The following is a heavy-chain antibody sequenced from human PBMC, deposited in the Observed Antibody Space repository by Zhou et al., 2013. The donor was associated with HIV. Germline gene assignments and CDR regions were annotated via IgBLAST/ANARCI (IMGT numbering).Heavy chain of an antibody. J-gene: IGHJ6*01. D-gene: IGHD3-3*01. Sequence: QVQMVQSGAEVKKPGSSVKVSCKASGGSFRNYDISWVRQGPGQGLEWMGGIIPIFGKANYAQKFQGRVTITTDESTNTAYMALSSLTSEDTAVYYCARDRRDGVEIIGRGLYMDVWGKGTTVTVSS. CDR2: IIPIFGKA. V-gene: IGHV1-69*05. CDR1: GGSFRNYD. CDR3: ARDRRDGVEIIGRGLYMDV.